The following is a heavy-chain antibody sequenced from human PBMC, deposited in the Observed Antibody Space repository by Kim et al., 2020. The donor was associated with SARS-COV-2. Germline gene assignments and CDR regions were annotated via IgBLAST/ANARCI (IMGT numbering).Heavy chain of an antibody. J-gene: IGHJ6*02. D-gene: IGHD6-19*01. CDR1: GFTFGDYA. V-gene: IGHV3-9*01. CDR2: ISWNSGSI. Sequence: GGSLRLSCAASGFTFGDYAMHWVRQAPGKGLEWVSGISWNSGSIGYADSVKGRFTISRDNAKNSLYLQMNSLRAEDTALYYCAKVFVEYSSGWTSNYYYYGMDVWGQGTTVTVSS. CDR3: AKVFVEYSSGWTSNYYYYGMDV.